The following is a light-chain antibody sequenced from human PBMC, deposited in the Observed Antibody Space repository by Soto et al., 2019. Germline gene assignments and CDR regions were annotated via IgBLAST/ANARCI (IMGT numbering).Light chain of an antibody. CDR2: DVS. CDR3: SSYTSSNTLV. V-gene: IGLV2-14*01. J-gene: IGLJ2*01. CDR1: SSDVGGYDF. Sequence: QSVLTQPASVSGSPGQSITISCTGTSSDVGGYDFVSWYQQHPGKAPKLMIYDVSSRPSGVSSRFSGFKSGDTASLTISGLQAVDEGDYYCSSYTSSNTLVFGGGTKVPVL.